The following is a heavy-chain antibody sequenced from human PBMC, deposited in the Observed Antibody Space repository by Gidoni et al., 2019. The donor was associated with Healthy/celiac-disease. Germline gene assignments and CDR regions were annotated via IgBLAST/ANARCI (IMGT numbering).Heavy chain of an antibody. CDR1: GFPFSSDS. J-gene: IGHJ6*02. Sequence: EVQLVEYGGGLVQPGGSLRLSCAAPGFPFSSDSMNWVRQAPGKGLEWVSYISSSSRTIYYADSVKGRFTISRDNAKNSLYLQMNSLRAEDTAVYYCARGDIVVVVAASYYYYYGMDVWGQGTTVTVSS. CDR3: ARGDIVVVVAASYYYYYGMDV. CDR2: ISSSSRTI. V-gene: IGHV3-48*01. D-gene: IGHD2-15*01.